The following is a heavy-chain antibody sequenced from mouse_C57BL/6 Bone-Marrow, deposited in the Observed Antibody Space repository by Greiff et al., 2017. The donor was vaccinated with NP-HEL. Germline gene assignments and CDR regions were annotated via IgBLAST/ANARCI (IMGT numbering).Heavy chain of an antibody. V-gene: IGHV1-55*01. CDR1: GYTFTSYW. J-gene: IGHJ2*01. Sequence: QVQLKESGAELVKPGASVKMSCKASGYTFTSYWITWVKQRPGQGLEWIGDIYPGSGSTNYNEKFKSKATLTVDTSSSTAYMQLSSLTSEDSAVYYCARILYGSDYWGQGTTLTVSS. CDR2: IYPGSGST. D-gene: IGHD1-1*01. CDR3: ARILYGSDY.